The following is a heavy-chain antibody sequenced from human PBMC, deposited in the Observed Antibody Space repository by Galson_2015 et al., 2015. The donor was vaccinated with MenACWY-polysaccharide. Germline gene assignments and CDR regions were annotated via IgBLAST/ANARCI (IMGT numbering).Heavy chain of an antibody. V-gene: IGHV4-31*03. CDR1: GGSVSYGVINH. D-gene: IGHD2-21*02. CDR3: ARGIYCGGDCYSGTDY. J-gene: IGHJ4*01. CDR2: ILGSGIT. Sequence: LTCTVSGGSVSYGVINHWTWIRQHPGKGLEWIGFILGSGITYYNPSLRSRVSISRDTSKNQFSLGLSSVTGADTAVYYCARGIYCGGDCYSGTDYWGRGTPVTVSS.